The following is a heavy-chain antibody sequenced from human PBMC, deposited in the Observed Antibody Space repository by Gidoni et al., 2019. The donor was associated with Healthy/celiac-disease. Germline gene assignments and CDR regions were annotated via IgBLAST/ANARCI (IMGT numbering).Heavy chain of an antibody. CDR2: IIPIVGTA. Sequence: QVQLVQSGAEVTKPGSSVKVSCKASGGPFSSYAISWVRQATGQGLEWMGGIIPIVGTANYAQKFQGRVTITADESTSTAYMELSSLRSEDTAVYYCARDGSSFPNWDYYYYYGMDVWGQGTTVTVSS. V-gene: IGHV1-69*01. D-gene: IGHD6-6*01. CDR3: ARDGSSFPNWDYYYYYGMDV. J-gene: IGHJ6*02. CDR1: GGPFSSYA.